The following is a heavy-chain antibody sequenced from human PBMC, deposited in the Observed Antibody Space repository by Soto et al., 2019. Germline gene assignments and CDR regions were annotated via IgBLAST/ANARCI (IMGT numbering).Heavy chain of an antibody. CDR2: XXXGXXX. CDR1: GFTFSSYA. Sequence: PGGSLRLSCAASGFTFSSYAMSWVRQAPGXGXXXVXVXXXGXXXXYADSVKGRFTISRDNSKKTLYLQMNSLRAEDTAVYYCARGRGGYWGQGTLVTVSS. D-gene: IGHD3-10*01. V-gene: IGHV3-53*01. CDR3: ARGRGGY. J-gene: IGHJ4*02.